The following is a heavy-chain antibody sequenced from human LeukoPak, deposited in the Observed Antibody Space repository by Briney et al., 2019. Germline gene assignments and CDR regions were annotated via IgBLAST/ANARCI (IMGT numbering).Heavy chain of an antibody. D-gene: IGHD1-26*01. CDR2: IYYSGST. V-gene: IGHV4-59*01. Sequence: KPSETLSLTCTVSGGSISSYDWSWIRQPPGKGLEWIGYIYYSGSTNYNPSLKSRVTISVDTSKNQFSLKLSSVTAADTAVYYCARDSGSYSGAFDIWGQGTMVTVSS. CDR3: ARDSGSYSGAFDI. J-gene: IGHJ3*02. CDR1: GGSISSYD.